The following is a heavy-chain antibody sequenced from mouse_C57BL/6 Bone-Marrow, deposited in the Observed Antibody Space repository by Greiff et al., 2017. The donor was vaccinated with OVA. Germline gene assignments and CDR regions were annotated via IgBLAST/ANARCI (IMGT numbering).Heavy chain of an antibody. CDR2: IDPEDGVT. V-gene: IGHV14-2*01. CDR1: GFNIKDYY. D-gene: IGHD1-1*01. Sequence: EVQLQQSGAELVKPGASVKLSCTASGFNIKDYYMHWVKQRTEQGLEWIGRIDPEDGVTKYAPKFQGKATITADTSSNTAYLQLSSLTSEDTAVYYCARSYYYGSSPWFAYWGQGTLVTVSA. J-gene: IGHJ3*01. CDR3: ARSYYYGSSPWFAY.